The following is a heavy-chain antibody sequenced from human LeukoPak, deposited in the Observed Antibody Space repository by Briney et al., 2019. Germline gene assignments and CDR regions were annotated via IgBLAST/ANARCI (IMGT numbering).Heavy chain of an antibody. CDR1: GFTFSNYD. V-gene: IGHV3-13*01. Sequence: GGSLRLSCAAAGFTFSNYDMHWVRHPSGRGLEWVSAIDAAGDTNYPDPVKGRIAISRENAKNSLYLQMNSLRVGDTAVYNCARGAYGDYGRWYYDLWGRGTLVTVSS. CDR2: IDAAGDT. CDR3: ARGAYGDYGRWYYDL. J-gene: IGHJ2*01. D-gene: IGHD4-17*01.